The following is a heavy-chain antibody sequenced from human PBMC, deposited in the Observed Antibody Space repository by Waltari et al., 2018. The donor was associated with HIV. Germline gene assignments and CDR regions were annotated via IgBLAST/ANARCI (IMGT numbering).Heavy chain of an antibody. CDR3: ARGLPKQWLAYFDY. V-gene: IGHV5-51*01. CDR1: GYNFTTYW. J-gene: IGHJ4*02. CDR2: IHPGYADP. Sequence: EVQLVQSGAEVKKPGESLKISCKSSGYNFTTYWIGWVRQMPGKGLGWMGFIHPGYADPRYSPSVQGQVTISADKSISTAFLQWSSLKASDTAMYYCARGLPKQWLAYFDYWGQGTLVTVSS. D-gene: IGHD6-19*01.